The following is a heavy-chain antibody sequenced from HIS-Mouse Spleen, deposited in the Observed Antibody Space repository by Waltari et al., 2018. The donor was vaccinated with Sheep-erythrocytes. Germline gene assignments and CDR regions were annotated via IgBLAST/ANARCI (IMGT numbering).Heavy chain of an antibody. V-gene: IGHV4-39*07. CDR1: GGSISSSSYY. CDR2: IYYSGST. J-gene: IGHJ4*02. CDR3: ARVSVAARFDY. Sequence: QLQLQESGPGLVKPSETLSLTCTVSGGSISSSSYYWGWIRQPPGKGLAWIGSIYYSGSTYYNPSLKNRVTISVDTSKNQFSLKLSSVTAADTAVYYCARVSVAARFDYWGQGTLVTVSS. D-gene: IGHD6-6*01.